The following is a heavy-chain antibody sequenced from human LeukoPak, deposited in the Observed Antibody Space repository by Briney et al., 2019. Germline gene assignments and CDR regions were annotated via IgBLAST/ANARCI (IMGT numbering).Heavy chain of an antibody. V-gene: IGHV3-48*04. D-gene: IGHD3-3*01. J-gene: IGHJ3*02. CDR1: GFTFSSYS. Sequence: SGGSLRLSCAASGFTFSSYSMNWVRQAPGKGLEWVSYISSSSSTIYYADSVKGRFTISRDNAKNSLYLQMNSLRADDTAVYYCARDGDFWSAQGAFDIWGQGTMVTVSS. CDR3: ARDGDFWSAQGAFDI. CDR2: ISSSSSTI.